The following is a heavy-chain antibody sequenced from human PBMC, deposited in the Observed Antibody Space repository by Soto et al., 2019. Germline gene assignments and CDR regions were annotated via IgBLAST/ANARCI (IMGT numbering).Heavy chain of an antibody. CDR3: ATTREWLVDEYYFDY. CDR2: IYPGDSDT. V-gene: IGHV5-51*01. CDR1: GYSFTSYW. Sequence: RGESLKISCKGSGYSFTSYWIGWVRQMPGKGLEWMGIIYPGDSDTRYSPSFQGQVTISADKSISTAYLQWSSLKASDTAMYYCATTREWLVDEYYFDYWGQGTLVTVSS. J-gene: IGHJ4*02. D-gene: IGHD6-19*01.